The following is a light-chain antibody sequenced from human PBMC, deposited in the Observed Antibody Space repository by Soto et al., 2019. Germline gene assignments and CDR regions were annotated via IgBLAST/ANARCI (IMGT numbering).Light chain of an antibody. Sequence: DIQMTQSPSSLSASVGDRVTITCRASQGISNYLAWYQQKPGKVPKLLIYAASTLQSGVPSRFSGSGSGTDFTLTISSLQPDDVSTYHCQNYNSGPRTFGQGTKVEIK. V-gene: IGKV1-27*01. CDR2: AAS. J-gene: IGKJ1*01. CDR3: QNYNSGPRT. CDR1: QGISNY.